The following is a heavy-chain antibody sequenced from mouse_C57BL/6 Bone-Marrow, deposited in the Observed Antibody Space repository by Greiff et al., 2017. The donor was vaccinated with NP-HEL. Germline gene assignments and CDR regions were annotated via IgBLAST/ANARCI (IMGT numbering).Heavy chain of an antibody. CDR1: GYTFTSSW. D-gene: IGHD2-1*01. Sequence: QVQLQQPGAELVKPGASVKLSCKASGYTFTSSWMQWVKQRPGQGLEWIGEIDPSDSYTNYNQKFTGKATLTVDTSSSTAYMQLSSLTSEDSAVYYCAGVYYGNYAWYFDVWGTGTTVTVSS. CDR3: AGVYYGNYAWYFDV. CDR2: IDPSDSYT. J-gene: IGHJ1*03. V-gene: IGHV1-50*01.